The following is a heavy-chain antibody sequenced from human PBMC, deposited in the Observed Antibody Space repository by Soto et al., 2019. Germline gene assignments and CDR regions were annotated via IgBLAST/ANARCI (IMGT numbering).Heavy chain of an antibody. CDR3: ARQDLGRYSYGHTTGVMEDY. Sequence: SETLSLTCTVSGGSISSSSYYWGWIRQPPGKGLEWIGSIYYSGSTYYNPSLKSRVTISVDTSKNQFSLKLSSVTAADTAVYYCARQDLGRYSYGHTTGVMEDYWGQGTLVTVSS. D-gene: IGHD5-18*01. CDR1: GGSISSSSYY. J-gene: IGHJ4*02. CDR2: IYYSGST. V-gene: IGHV4-39*01.